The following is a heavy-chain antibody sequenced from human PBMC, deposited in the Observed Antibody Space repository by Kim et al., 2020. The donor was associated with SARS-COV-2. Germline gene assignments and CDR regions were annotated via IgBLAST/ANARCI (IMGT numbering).Heavy chain of an antibody. D-gene: IGHD2-15*01. Sequence: SETLSLTCTVSGDSISSYYWSWIRQPPGKGLEWIGYINHSGSTNYNPSLKSRVTISVDTSKNQFSLKLSSVTAADTAVYYCARRGACNGGYCYFPFDYWGQRALLTDSS. CDR2: INHSGST. CDR1: GDSISSYY. V-gene: IGHV4-59*08. J-gene: IGHJ4*02. CDR3: ARRGACNGGYCYFPFDY.